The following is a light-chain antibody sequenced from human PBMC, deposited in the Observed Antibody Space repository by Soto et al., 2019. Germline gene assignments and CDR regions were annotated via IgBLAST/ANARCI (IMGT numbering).Light chain of an antibody. V-gene: IGLV2-14*01. Sequence: QPASVSGSPGQSITISCTGTSSDIGDYNYVSWYQHHPGKAPKLIIFEVSYRPSGVSNRFSGSKSGNTASLTISGLQAEDEADYYCSSYSNTSPRYVFGTGTKVTVL. CDR1: SSDIGDYNY. J-gene: IGLJ1*01. CDR3: SSYSNTSPRYV. CDR2: EVS.